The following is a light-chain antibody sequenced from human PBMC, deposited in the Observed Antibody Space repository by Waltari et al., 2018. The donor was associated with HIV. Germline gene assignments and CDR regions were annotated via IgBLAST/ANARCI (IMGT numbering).Light chain of an antibody. Sequence: SYELTQPPSVSVSPGQTASITCSGDRLGDKYACWYQQKPGQFPVLVIYQYNKRPSRIRERFSCSSSGNTATLTIRGTQAMDEADYYCQAWDSRTGVFGGGTKLTVL. J-gene: IGLJ2*01. CDR3: QAWDSRTGV. CDR1: RLGDKY. V-gene: IGLV3-1*01. CDR2: QYN.